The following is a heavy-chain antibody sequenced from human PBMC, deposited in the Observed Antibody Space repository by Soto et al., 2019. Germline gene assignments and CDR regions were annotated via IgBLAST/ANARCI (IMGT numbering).Heavy chain of an antibody. CDR2: ISGSGGST. CDR1: GFTFSSYA. Sequence: EVQLLESGGGLVQPGGSLRLCCAASGFTFSSYAMSWVRQAPGKGLEWVSAISGSGGSTYYADSVKGRFTISRDNSKNTLYLQMNSLRAEDTAVYYCAKTYYDILTGYYTEYYFDYWGQGTLVTVSS. V-gene: IGHV3-23*01. J-gene: IGHJ4*02. CDR3: AKTYYDILTGYYTEYYFDY. D-gene: IGHD3-9*01.